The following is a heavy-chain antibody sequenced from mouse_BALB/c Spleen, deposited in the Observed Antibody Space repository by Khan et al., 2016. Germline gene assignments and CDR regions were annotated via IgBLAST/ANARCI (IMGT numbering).Heavy chain of an antibody. V-gene: IGHV2-4-1*01. CDR1: GFSLTNYG. J-gene: IGHJ4*01. CDR3: ARKGLGSSGSMDY. Sequence: QIQLVQSGPGLVQPSQSLSITCTVSGFSLTNYGVHWVRQSPGRGLEWLGVIWSGGSTDFNAAFISRLSISKDNSKSQVFFKMNSLQDDDTAIYYCARKGLGSSGSMDYWGQGTSVTVSS. D-gene: IGHD1-1*01. CDR2: IWSGGST.